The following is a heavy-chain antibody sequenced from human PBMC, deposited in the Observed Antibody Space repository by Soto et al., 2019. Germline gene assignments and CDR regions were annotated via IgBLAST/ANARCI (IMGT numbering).Heavy chain of an antibody. CDR2: ISGSSSYI. J-gene: IGHJ3*02. D-gene: IGHD2-2*01. V-gene: IGHV3-21*01. CDR1: GFTFRSYS. CDR3: ANIVVVQAAMGDDAFDI. Sequence: GGSLRLSCAASGFTFRSYSMNWVRQAPGKGLEWVSSISGSSSYIYYADSVKGRFTISRDNAKNSLYLQMNSLRAEDTAVYYCANIVVVQAAMGDDAFDIWGQGTMVTVSS.